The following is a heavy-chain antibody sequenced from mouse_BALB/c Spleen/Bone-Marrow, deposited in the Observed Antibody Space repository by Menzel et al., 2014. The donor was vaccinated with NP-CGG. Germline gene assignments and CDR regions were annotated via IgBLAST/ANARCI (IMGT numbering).Heavy chain of an antibody. CDR2: IAPGSGST. Sequence: DLVKPGASVKLSCKASGYTFTNYWINWIKQKPGQGLEWIGRIAPGSGSTYYNEMFKGKATLTVDTSFSTAYIQLSSLPSEDSAVYFCARGIYYGNYVYAMDYWGQGTSVTVSS. D-gene: IGHD2-1*01. CDR3: ARGIYYGNYVYAMDY. CDR1: GYTFTNYW. V-gene: IGHV1S41*01. J-gene: IGHJ4*01.